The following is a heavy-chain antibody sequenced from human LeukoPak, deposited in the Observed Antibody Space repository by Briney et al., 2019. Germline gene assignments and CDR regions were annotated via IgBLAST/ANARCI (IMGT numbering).Heavy chain of an antibody. V-gene: IGHV3-30*02. Sequence: GGSPRLSCSASGFTFSSYGMHLVRQAPGKGLEGVAFIRYDGSNKYYADSVKGRFTISRDNSKNTLYLQMNSLRAEDTAVYYCAKDLLVATIRPYYGMDVWGQGTTVTVSS. CDR2: IRYDGSNK. J-gene: IGHJ6*02. CDR3: AKDLLVATIRPYYGMDV. D-gene: IGHD5-12*01. CDR1: GFTFSSYG.